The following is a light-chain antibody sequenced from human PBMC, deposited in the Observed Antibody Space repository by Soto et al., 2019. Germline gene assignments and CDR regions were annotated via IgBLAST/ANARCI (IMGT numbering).Light chain of an antibody. V-gene: IGKV3D-11*02. CDR1: QSISNY. Sequence: IVLTQSPATLSLSPGERATLSCRASQSISNYLAWYQHKPGQAPRLLISDASSRATATPPRFSSRGAGTDFTLSISSLEPEDFAVYYCHQYGSSGTFGKGTKV. CDR2: DAS. J-gene: IGKJ1*01. CDR3: HQYGSSGT.